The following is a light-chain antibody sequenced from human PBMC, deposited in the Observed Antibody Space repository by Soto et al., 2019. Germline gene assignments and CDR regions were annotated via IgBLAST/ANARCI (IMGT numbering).Light chain of an antibody. CDR2: RAS. Sequence: IQLTQSPSSLSSSVGDRVTISCRASQIISTYLNWYQQKPGTAPRLLISRASSVKSGVPPRFSGSGAGRDFTLTISSLRPEDIATYFCQQSCTSPPWTFGQGTKVDNK. CDR3: QQSCTSPPWT. V-gene: IGKV1-39*01. J-gene: IGKJ1*01. CDR1: QIISTY.